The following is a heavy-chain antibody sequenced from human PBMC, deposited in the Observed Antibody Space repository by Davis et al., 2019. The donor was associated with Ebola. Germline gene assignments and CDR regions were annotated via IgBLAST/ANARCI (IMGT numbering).Heavy chain of an antibody. D-gene: IGHD2-2*01. J-gene: IGHJ6*03. CDR1: GFTFSSYA. V-gene: IGHV3-23*01. CDR3: AVPAATERYYYYYYMDV. CDR2: ISGSGGST. Sequence: GESLKISCAASGFTFSSYAMSWVRQAPGKGLEWVSAISGSGGSTYYADSVKGRFTISRDNSKNTLYLQMNSLRAEDTAVYYCAVPAATERYYYYYYMDVWGKGTTVTVSS.